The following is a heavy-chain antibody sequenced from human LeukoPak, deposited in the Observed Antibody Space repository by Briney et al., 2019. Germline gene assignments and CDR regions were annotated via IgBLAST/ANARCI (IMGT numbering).Heavy chain of an antibody. D-gene: IGHD2-2*01. V-gene: IGHV4-61*01. CDR2: IYYSGST. Sequence: SETLSLTCTVSGGSVSSGSYYWSWIRQPPRKGLEWIGYIYYSGSTNYNPSLKSRVTISVDTSKNQFSLKLSSVTAADTAVYYCARETQTVVFDYWGQGTLVTVSS. CDR1: GGSVSSGSYY. CDR3: ARETQTVVFDY. J-gene: IGHJ4*02.